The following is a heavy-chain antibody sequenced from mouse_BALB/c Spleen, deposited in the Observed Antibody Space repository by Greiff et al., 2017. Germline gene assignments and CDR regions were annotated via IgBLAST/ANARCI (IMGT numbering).Heavy chain of an antibody. V-gene: IGHV1S22*01. CDR3: TRWGGYDWFAY. D-gene: IGHD2-2*01. CDR1: GYTFTSYW. CDR2: IYPGSGST. J-gene: IGHJ3*01. Sequence: LQQPGSELVRPGASVKLSCKASGYTFTSYWMHWVKQRPGQGLEWIGNIYPGSGSTNYDEKFKSKATLTVDTSSSTAYMQLSSLTSEDSAVYYCTRWGGYDWFAYWGQGTLVTVSA.